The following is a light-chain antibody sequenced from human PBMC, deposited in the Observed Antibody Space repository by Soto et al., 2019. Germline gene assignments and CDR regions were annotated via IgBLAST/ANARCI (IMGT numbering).Light chain of an antibody. V-gene: IGKV3-15*01. CDR1: QSVSSN. J-gene: IGKJ4*01. CDR3: QQYNDWPPHT. Sequence: EIVMTQSPATLSVSPGERATLSCRASQSVSSNLAWYQQKPGQAPMLLIYDASTRATGIPARFSGSGSGTEFTLTISSLQSEDFAVYYCQQYNDWPPHTFGGGTKVEIK. CDR2: DAS.